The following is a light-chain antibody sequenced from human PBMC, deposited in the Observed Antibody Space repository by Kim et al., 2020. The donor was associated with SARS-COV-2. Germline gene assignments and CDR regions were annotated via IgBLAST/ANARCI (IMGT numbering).Light chain of an antibody. CDR1: QTITIW. V-gene: IGKV1-5*01. CDR2: DAS. J-gene: IGKJ1*01. Sequence: GDRVTITCRASQTITIWLAWYQQKPGKAPSLLIYDASILESGVPSRFSGSGSGTEFTLTISSLQPDEFATYYCQEYKSDSWTFGQGTKVDIK. CDR3: QEYKSDSWT.